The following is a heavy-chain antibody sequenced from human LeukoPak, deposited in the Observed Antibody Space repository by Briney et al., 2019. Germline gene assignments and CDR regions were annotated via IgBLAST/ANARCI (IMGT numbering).Heavy chain of an antibody. CDR3: ARGYYYDSSGYSLDAFDI. CDR1: GFTFSSYA. Sequence: PGGSLRLSRAASGFTFSSYAMSWVRQAPGKGLEWVSTISGGGGSTYYTDSVKGRFTIFRDNSKNTLYLQMNSLRAEDTAVYYCARGYYYDSSGYSLDAFDIWGQGTMVTVSS. CDR2: ISGGGGST. V-gene: IGHV3-23*01. J-gene: IGHJ3*02. D-gene: IGHD3-22*01.